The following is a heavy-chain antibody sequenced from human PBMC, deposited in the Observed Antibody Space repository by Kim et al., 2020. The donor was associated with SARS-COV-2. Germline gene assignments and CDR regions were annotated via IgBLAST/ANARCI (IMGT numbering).Heavy chain of an antibody. CDR2: ISGSGDST. CDR3: AKSDTYCRGGDCYSESGY. Sequence: GGSLRLSCAASGFTFSSYAMTWVRQAPGKGLEWVSAISGSGDSTYYADSVKGRFTISRDNSKNTLYLQMNSLRAEDTAVYYCAKSDTYCRGGDCYSESGYWGQGTLVTVSS. V-gene: IGHV3-23*01. J-gene: IGHJ4*02. CDR1: GFTFSSYA. D-gene: IGHD2-15*01.